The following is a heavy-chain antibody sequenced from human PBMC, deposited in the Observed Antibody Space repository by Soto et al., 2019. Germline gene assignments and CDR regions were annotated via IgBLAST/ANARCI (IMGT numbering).Heavy chain of an antibody. CDR1: GFDFNKYA. CDR3: AKDSPSYTTSPFYFDS. V-gene: IGHV3-23*01. D-gene: IGHD2-2*02. CDR2: ITSNGDST. J-gene: IGHJ4*02. Sequence: GGSLRLSCAAFGFDFNKYAMTGVRQAPGKGLQWVSSITSNGDSTYYADSVKGRFTTSRDNSKNTLYLQMNSLRADDTAVFYCAKDSPSYTTSPFYFDSWGQGTLVTVSS.